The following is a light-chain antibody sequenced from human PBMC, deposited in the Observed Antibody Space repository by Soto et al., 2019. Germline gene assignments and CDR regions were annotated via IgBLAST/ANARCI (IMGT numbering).Light chain of an antibody. J-gene: IGKJ5*01. CDR3: QHRHSYPIT. CDR1: QGISSL. V-gene: IGKV1-9*01. Sequence: DIQLTQSPSFLSASVGDRVTITCRASQGISSLLAWYQQKPGKAPKLLIHTASILQCGVPSRFSGSGSGTEFTLTISSLQPEDFATYYCQHRHSYPITFGQGTRLEI. CDR2: TAS.